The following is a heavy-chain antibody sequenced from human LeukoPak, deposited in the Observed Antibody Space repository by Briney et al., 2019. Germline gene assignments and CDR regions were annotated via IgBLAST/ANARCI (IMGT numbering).Heavy chain of an antibody. Sequence: SQTLSLTCAISGDSVSSNSAAWNWIRQSPSRGLEWLGRTFYRSKWYNDYAVSVKSRITINPDTSKNQFSLELNSVTPADTAVYYCARAGGNYGAYYYYYMDVWGKGTTVTVSS. D-gene: IGHD4-11*01. V-gene: IGHV6-1*01. CDR1: GDSVSSNSAA. J-gene: IGHJ6*03. CDR2: TFYRSKWYN. CDR3: ARAGGNYGAYYYYYMDV.